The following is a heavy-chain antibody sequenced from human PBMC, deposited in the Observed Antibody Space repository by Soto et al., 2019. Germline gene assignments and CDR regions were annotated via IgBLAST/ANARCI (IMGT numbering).Heavy chain of an antibody. CDR1: GFTFSMSG. CDR2: IYYDGSEQ. V-gene: IGHV3-30*18. D-gene: IGHD6-19*01. J-gene: IGHJ4*02. CDR3: AKEESSGWYRTADF. Sequence: QVQLVESGGGVVQPGRSLRLSCAASGFTFSMSGMHWVRQAPGEGLEWVGVIYYDGSEQYYGDSVKGRFTITRDNSKNTLYLQINRLRDEDTAVYYCAKEESSGWYRTADFWGQGTLVTVSS.